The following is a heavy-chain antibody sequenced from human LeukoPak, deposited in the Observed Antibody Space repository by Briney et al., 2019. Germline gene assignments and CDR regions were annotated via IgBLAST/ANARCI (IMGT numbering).Heavy chain of an antibody. V-gene: IGHV3-30-3*01. D-gene: IGHD2-15*01. CDR2: ISYDGSNK. Sequence: GGSLRLSCAASGFTFSSYAMHWVRQAPGKGLEWVAVISYDGSNKYYADSVKGRFTISRDNSKNTLYLQMNSLRAEDTAVYYCAKDINCSGGSCYPEPYYYYYYGMDVWGQGTTVTVSS. CDR3: AKDINCSGGSCYPEPYYYYYYGMDV. J-gene: IGHJ6*02. CDR1: GFTFSSYA.